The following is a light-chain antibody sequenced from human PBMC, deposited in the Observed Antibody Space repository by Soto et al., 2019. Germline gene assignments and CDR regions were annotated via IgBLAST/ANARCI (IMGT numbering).Light chain of an antibody. CDR2: DAS. J-gene: IGKJ5*01. V-gene: IGKV1-33*01. CDR3: QQYENLPT. CDR1: QNINNY. Sequence: DIQMTQAPSSLSASVGDRVTITCQASQNINNYLNWYQQKPGRAPKLLIYDASNLEAGVPSRFRGSGSGTDFTFTISRLQPEDIATYYCQQYENLPTFGQGRRLEIK.